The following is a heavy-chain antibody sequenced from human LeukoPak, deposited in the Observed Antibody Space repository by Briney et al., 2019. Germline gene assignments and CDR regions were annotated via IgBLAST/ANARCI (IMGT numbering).Heavy chain of an antibody. CDR2: INPNSGGT. CDR3: ARDQHSSSWRIDY. Sequence: ASVKVSRKASGYIFTSYYMHWVRQAPGQGLEWMGWINPNSGGTNYAQKFQGRVTMTGDTSISTAYMELRRLRSDDTAVYYCARDQHSSSWRIDYWGQGTLVTVSS. CDR1: GYIFTSYY. D-gene: IGHD6-13*01. J-gene: IGHJ4*02. V-gene: IGHV1-2*02.